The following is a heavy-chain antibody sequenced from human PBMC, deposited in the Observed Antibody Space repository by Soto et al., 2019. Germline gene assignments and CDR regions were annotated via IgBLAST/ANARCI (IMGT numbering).Heavy chain of an antibody. J-gene: IGHJ5*02. CDR2: ISYDGSNK. V-gene: IGHV3-30-3*01. D-gene: IGHD3-3*01. Sequence: PGGSLRLSCAASGFTFSSYAMHWVRQAPGKGLEWVAVISYDGSNKYYADSVKGRFTISRDNSKNTLYLQMNSLRAEDTAVYYCARSPRVRFLEWLLGWFDPWGQGTLVTVSS. CDR1: GFTFSSYA. CDR3: ARSPRVRFLEWLLGWFDP.